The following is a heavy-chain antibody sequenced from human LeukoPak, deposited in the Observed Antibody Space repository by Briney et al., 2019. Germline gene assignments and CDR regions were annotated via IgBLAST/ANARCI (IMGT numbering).Heavy chain of an antibody. J-gene: IGHJ4*02. CDR1: GFTFTSYW. CDR3: ARSGFGSFDY. CDR2: ISSSSSYI. Sequence: GGSLRLSCAASGFTFTSYWMSWVRQAPGKGLEWVSSISSSSSYIYYADSVKGRFTISRDNAKNSLYLQMNSLRAEDTAVYYCARSGFGSFDYWGQGTLVTVSS. V-gene: IGHV3-21*04. D-gene: IGHD3-10*01.